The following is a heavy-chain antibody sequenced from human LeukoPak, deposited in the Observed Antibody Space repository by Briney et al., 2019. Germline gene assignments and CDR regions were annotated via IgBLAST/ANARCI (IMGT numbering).Heavy chain of an antibody. D-gene: IGHD3-9*01. Sequence: GGSLRLSCAASGFTFSSYWMHWVRQAPGKGLVWVSRITSDGSSTSYADSVRGRFTISRDNAKNTLYLQMNSLKTEDTAVYYCTTDPGEVRYFDWLRPNDAFDIWGQGTMVTVSS. CDR3: TTDPGEVRYFDWLRPNDAFDI. J-gene: IGHJ3*02. CDR1: GFTFSSYW. V-gene: IGHV3-74*01. CDR2: ITSDGSST.